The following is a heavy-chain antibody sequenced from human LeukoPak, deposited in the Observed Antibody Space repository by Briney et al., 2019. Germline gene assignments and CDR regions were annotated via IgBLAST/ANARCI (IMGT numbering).Heavy chain of an antibody. J-gene: IGHJ4*02. V-gene: IGHV3-23*01. D-gene: IGHD3-22*01. CDR2: ISGSGGST. CDR1: GFTFSSYA. Sequence: PGGSLRLSCAASGFTFSSYAMSWVRQAPWQGLEWVSAISGSGGSTYYADSVKGRFAISRDNSKNTLYLQMNSLRAEDTAVYYCAKDLLRNYYSSAFDYWGQGTLVTVSS. CDR3: AKDLLRNYYSSAFDY.